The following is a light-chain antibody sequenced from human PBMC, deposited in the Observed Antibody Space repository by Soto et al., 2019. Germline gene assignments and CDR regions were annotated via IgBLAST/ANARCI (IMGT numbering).Light chain of an antibody. CDR3: QSYDSSLSGRGV. CDR1: SSNIGAGYD. J-gene: IGLJ2*01. CDR2: GNS. V-gene: IGLV1-40*01. Sequence: QSVLTQPPSVSGAPGQRVTISCTGSSSNIGAGYDVHWYQQLPGTAPKLLIYGNSNRPSGVPDRFSVSKSGTSASLAITGRQAEDEADYYCQSYDSSLSGRGVFGGGTKLTVL.